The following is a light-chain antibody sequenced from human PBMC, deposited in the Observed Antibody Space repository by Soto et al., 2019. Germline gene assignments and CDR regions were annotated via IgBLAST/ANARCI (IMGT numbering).Light chain of an antibody. CDR1: QSVSSSY. CDR2: GAS. J-gene: IGKJ5*01. CDR3: QQYGSSPT. Sequence: EIVLTQSPGTLSVAPGGRVTFSCRASQSVSSSYLAWYQQKPGQAPRLLIYGASSRATGIPDRFSGSGSGTDFTLTISRLEPEDFAVYYCQQYGSSPTFGQGTRLEIK. V-gene: IGKV3-20*01.